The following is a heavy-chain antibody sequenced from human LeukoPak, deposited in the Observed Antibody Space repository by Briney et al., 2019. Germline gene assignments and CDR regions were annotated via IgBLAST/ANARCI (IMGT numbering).Heavy chain of an antibody. CDR2: ISGSGGST. Sequence: GGSLRLSCAASGFTFSSYAMSWVRQAPGKGLEGVSGISGSGGSTYNAESVKGRLTISRDNSRNTLYLQMNSLIAEDTAVYYCAKNPGGWELPTNLDYWGQGTLVTVSS. CDR1: GFTFSSYA. V-gene: IGHV3-23*01. J-gene: IGHJ4*02. D-gene: IGHD1-26*01. CDR3: AKNPGGWELPTNLDY.